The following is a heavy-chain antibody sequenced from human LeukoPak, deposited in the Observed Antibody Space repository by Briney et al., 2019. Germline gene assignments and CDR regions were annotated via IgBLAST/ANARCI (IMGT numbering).Heavy chain of an antibody. D-gene: IGHD3-22*01. CDR1: GGSFSSSTYY. CDR3: TRQYYDSSGYYPWYFDY. V-gene: IGHV4-39*01. J-gene: IGHJ4*02. CDR2: VYYSGST. Sequence: SETLSLTCSVSGGSFSSSTYYWGWIRQPPGKGLEWIGSVYYSGSTYYNQSLKSRVTISVDTSKNQFSLKLTSVTAADTAVYYCTRQYYDSSGYYPWYFDYWGQGTLVTVSS.